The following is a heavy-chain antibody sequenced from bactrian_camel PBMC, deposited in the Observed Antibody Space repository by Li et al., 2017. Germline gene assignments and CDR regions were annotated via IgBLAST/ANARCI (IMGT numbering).Heavy chain of an antibody. D-gene: IGHD2*01. Sequence: VQLVESGGGLVQPGGSLSVSCAASGFTFSSYYMNWVRQAPGKGLEWVSSIWFDDRNTFYVDSMKGRFTISRDNAKSTLYLRMNSLKSEDTALYYCATFNDGDQYTYWGQGTQVTVSS. CDR3: ATFNDGDQYTY. CDR1: GFTFSSYY. J-gene: IGHJ4*01. CDR2: IWFDDRNT. V-gene: IGHV3-2*01.